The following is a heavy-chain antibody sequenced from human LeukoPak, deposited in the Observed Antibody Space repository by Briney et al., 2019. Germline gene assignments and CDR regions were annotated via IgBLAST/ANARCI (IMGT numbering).Heavy chain of an antibody. CDR2: ISSRSSAT. D-gene: IGHD4-17*01. V-gene: IGHV3-48*02. J-gene: IGHJ5*02. CDR3: ARGTGDPQRFDP. CDR1: GFTFSTYS. Sequence: GGSLRLSCAASGFTFSTYSMNWVRQAPGKGLEWVAYISSRSSATYYADSVKGRFTISRDNVKNSLYLQMNSLRDEDTAVYYCARGTGDPQRFDPWGQGTLVTVSS.